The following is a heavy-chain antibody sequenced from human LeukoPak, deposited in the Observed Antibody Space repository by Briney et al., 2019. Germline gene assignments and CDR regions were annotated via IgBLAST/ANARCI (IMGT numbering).Heavy chain of an antibody. CDR1: GYTFTSYG. CDR2: ISAYNGNT. J-gene: IGHJ4*02. D-gene: IGHD6-19*01. V-gene: IGHV1-18*01. Sequence: ASLKVSCKPPGYTFTSYGTSWVRPTPGQGLERMGWISAYNGNTNNAQKLKGRVTMTTDTSTSTAYMGLRSLRSDDTAVYYCARDQQLLDLNFDYWGQGTLVTVSS. CDR3: ARDQQLLDLNFDY.